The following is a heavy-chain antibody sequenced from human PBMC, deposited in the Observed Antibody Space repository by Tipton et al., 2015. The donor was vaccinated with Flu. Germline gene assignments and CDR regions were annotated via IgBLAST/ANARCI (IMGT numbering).Heavy chain of an antibody. D-gene: IGHD6-13*01. V-gene: IGHV4-34*01. CDR3: ARRRIAAVVNLYYYYGMDV. CDR1: GGSFSGYY. Sequence: TLSLTCAVYGGSFSGYYWSWIRQPPGKGLEWIGEINHSGSTNYNPSLKSRVTISVDTSKNQFSLKLSSVTAADTAVYYCARRRIAAVVNLYYYYGMDVWGQGTTVTASS. J-gene: IGHJ6*02. CDR2: INHSGST.